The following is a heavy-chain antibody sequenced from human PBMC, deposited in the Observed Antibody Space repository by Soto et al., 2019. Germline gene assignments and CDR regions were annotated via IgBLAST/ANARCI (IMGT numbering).Heavy chain of an antibody. D-gene: IGHD6-13*01. Sequence: EVQLVESGGRLVQPGASLRLSCLASGFRFDDYAMHWVRQAPGKGLEWVSGITWNSETIDYAESVRGRFTISRDNAEKSVFLQMDSLSPEDTALYYCTRDDQGIATSGTPILGSWGQGTPITVSS. J-gene: IGHJ4*02. V-gene: IGHV3-9*01. CDR1: GFRFDDYA. CDR3: TRDDQGIATSGTPILGS. CDR2: ITWNSETI.